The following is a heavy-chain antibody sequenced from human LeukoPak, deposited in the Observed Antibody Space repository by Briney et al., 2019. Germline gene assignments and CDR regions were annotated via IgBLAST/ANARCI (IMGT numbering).Heavy chain of an antibody. D-gene: IGHD6-13*01. J-gene: IGHJ4*02. CDR2: ISDSGGSA. V-gene: IGHV3-23*01. CDR3: ATSPGAAAGSSGLDY. Sequence: GGSLRLSCAASGFTLSSYAVSWVRQAPGKGLEWVSAISDSGGSAYYAASVKGRFTISRDNSKNTLYLQMNSLRAEDTAVYYCATSPGAAAGSSGLDYWGQGTLVTASS. CDR1: GFTLSSYA.